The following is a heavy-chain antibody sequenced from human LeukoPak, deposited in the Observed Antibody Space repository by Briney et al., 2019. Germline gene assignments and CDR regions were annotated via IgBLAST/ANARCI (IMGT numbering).Heavy chain of an antibody. CDR3: ARDIRAWAEVGSVYFDS. CDR2: IHSTGRI. J-gene: IGHJ4*02. D-gene: IGHD6-13*01. Sequence: GGSLRLSCAASGFTVSSNYISWVRQAPGKGLEWVSLIHSTGRIDYADSVRGRFTISRDNFKNTVYPQMDRLRPDDTAVYYCARDIRAWAEVGSVYFDSWGQGTLVTVSS. CDR1: GFTVSSNY. V-gene: IGHV3-53*01.